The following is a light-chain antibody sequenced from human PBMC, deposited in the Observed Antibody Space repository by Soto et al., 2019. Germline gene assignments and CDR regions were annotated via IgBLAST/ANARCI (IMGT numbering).Light chain of an antibody. J-gene: IGLJ1*01. CDR2: GNR. CDR1: NSNLGAGYD. CDR3: SSFTSNRIYV. V-gene: IGLV1-40*01. Sequence: QSVLTQPPSVSGAPGQRVTISCTGNNSNLGAGYDVHWYQQLPGAAPKLVVFGNRNRPSGVPERFSGSKSGTSASLAITGLQAEDEADYYCSSFTSNRIYVFGPGTKLTVL.